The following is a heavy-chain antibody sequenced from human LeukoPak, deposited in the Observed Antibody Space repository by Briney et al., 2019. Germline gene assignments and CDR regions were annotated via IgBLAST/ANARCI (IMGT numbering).Heavy chain of an antibody. CDR3: ARVLGGRSGYYYFDN. Sequence: GASVKVSCKASGYPFTGYYLHWVRQAPGQGLEWMGWINPDSGGTDYEQKFQGRVTMTRDTSISTAYMELSRLRSDDTAVYYCARVLGGRSGYYYFDNWGQGTLVTVSS. V-gene: IGHV1-2*02. CDR2: INPDSGGT. CDR1: GYPFTGYY. J-gene: IGHJ4*02. D-gene: IGHD3-3*01.